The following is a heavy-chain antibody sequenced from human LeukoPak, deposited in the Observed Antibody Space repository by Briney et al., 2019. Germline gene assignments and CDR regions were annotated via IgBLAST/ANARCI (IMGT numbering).Heavy chain of an antibody. D-gene: IGHD3-22*01. CDR3: ARDRYYYDSSGQQIFDY. CDR1: GGTFSIYA. Sequence: ASVKVSCKASGGTFSIYAISWVRQAPGQGLEWMGRIIPILGIANYAQKFQGRVTITADKSTSTAYMELSSLRSEDTAVYYCARDRYYYDSSGQQIFDYWGQGTLVTVSS. V-gene: IGHV1-69*04. J-gene: IGHJ4*02. CDR2: IIPILGIA.